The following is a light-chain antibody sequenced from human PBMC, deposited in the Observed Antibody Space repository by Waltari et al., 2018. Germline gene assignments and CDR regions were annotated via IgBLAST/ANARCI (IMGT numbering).Light chain of an antibody. J-gene: IGKJ4*01. CDR1: QSISSN. V-gene: IGKV1-39*01. Sequence: DIQMTQSPSSLSASVGDRVTIPCRASQSISSNLNWYQQKPGKASKLLIYAASSLQSGVPSRFSGSGSGTDFTLTISSLQPEDFATYYCQQSYSTPPLTFGGGTKVEIK. CDR3: QQSYSTPPLT. CDR2: AAS.